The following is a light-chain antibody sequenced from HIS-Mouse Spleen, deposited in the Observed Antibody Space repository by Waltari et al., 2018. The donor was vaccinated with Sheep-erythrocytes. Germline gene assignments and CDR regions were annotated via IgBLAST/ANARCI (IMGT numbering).Light chain of an antibody. V-gene: IGKV2-28*01. CDR2: LGS. CDR1: QSLLHSNGYNY. CDR3: MQALQTRYT. J-gene: IGKJ2*01. Sequence: DIVMTQSPLSLPVTPGEPASISCRSSQSLLHSNGYNYLDWYLQKPGQSPQLLIYLGSNRASGVPDMFIGSGSGTDFTLKISRVEAEDVGVYYCMQALQTRYTFGQGTKLEIK.